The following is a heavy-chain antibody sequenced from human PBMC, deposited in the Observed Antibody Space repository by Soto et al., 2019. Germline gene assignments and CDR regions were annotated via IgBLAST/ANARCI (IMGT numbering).Heavy chain of an antibody. J-gene: IGHJ4*02. CDR3: AKDSNTDCDPDEFDN. V-gene: IGHV3-23*01. CDR2: ISGSGDRT. Sequence: VQLSDSGGDFIQPVGSLRLSCAASGFIFNNYAMSWVRQAPGKGLEWISAISGSGDRTHYGDSVKGRFTISRDNSKYTLYRQMNNLRADDTALYYCAKDSNTDCDPDEFDNWGQGTLVTVSS. D-gene: IGHD2-2*02. CDR1: GFIFNNYA.